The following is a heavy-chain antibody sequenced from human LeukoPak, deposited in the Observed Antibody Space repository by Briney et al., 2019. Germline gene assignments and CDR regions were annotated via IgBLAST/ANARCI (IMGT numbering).Heavy chain of an antibody. J-gene: IGHJ5*02. Sequence: PSETLSLTCTVSGGSISTYYWSWIRQPPGKGLEWIGYIYYSGNSNYNPSLKSRVTISVDTSKNQFSLKLSSVTAADTAVYYCAGLGASGNGYLSWFDPWGQGTLVTVSS. V-gene: IGHV4-59*01. D-gene: IGHD3-22*01. CDR3: AGLGASGNGYLSWFDP. CDR1: GGSISTYY. CDR2: IYYSGNS.